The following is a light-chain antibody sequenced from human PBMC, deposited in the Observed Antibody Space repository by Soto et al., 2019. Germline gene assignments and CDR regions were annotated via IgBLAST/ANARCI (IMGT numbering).Light chain of an antibody. CDR3: WSYAGSNTVA. J-gene: IGLJ2*01. CDR2: EGN. CDR1: SSDVGSYNL. V-gene: IGLV2-23*01. Sequence: QSVLTQPASVSGSPGQSITISCTGTSSDVGSYNLVSWFQQHPGKAPKLMIYEGNKRPSGVSNRFSGSKSGNTASLTISGLQAEDEADYYCWSYAGSNTVAFGGGTKLTVL.